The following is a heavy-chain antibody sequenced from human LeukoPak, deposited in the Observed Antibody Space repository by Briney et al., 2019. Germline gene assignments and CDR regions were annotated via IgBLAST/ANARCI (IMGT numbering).Heavy chain of an antibody. CDR3: ATYYSDSSAYVHYLDS. Sequence: SETLSLTCTVSGGYISGFYWSWIRQPPEKGLEWIGYVHYSGSTNYNPSLKSRVIISVDSSKDQFSLKLSSVTAADTAVYYCATYYSDSSAYVHYLDSWGRGTLVTVSS. CDR1: GGYISGFY. V-gene: IGHV4-59*03. D-gene: IGHD3-22*01. J-gene: IGHJ4*02. CDR2: VHYSGST.